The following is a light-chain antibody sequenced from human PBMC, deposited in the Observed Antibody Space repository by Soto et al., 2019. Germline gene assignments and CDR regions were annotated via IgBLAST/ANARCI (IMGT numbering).Light chain of an antibody. CDR2: AVR. CDR3: FSYTANDNWV. Sequence: QSVLTQPHSVSGSPGQSVTISCTGTNIDVGRYNSVSWYQQLPGKAPKIIISAVRQRPSGVPDRFSGSKSGNTASLTISGLQADDEADYFCFSYTANDNWVFGGGTKVTVL. V-gene: IGLV2-11*01. CDR1: NIDVGRYNS. J-gene: IGLJ3*02.